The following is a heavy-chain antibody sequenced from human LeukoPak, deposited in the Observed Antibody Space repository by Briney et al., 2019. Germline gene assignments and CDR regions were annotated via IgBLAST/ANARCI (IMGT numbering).Heavy chain of an antibody. CDR2: INHSGST. V-gene: IGHV4-34*01. CDR1: GGSFSGYY. D-gene: IGHD2-8*01. J-gene: IGHJ3*02. CDR3: ARGLRGVLPFDI. Sequence: PSETLSLTCAVYGGSFSGYYWSWIRQPLGKGLEWIGEINHSGSTNYNPSLKSRVTISVDTSKNQFSLKLSSVTAADTAVYYCARGLRGVLPFDIWGQGTMVTVSS.